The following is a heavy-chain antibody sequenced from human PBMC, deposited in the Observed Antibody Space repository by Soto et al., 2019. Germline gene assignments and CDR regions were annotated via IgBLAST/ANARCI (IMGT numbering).Heavy chain of an antibody. D-gene: IGHD6-13*01. CDR1: GGSISSGGYY. V-gene: IGHV4-31*03. CDR3: ARYSSSWPWYMDV. Sequence: TLSLTCTVSGGSISSGGYYWSWIRQHPGKGLEWIGYIYYSGSTYYNPSLKSRVTISVDTSKNQFSLKLSSVTAADTAVYYCARYSSSWPWYMDVWGKGTTVTVSS. J-gene: IGHJ6*03. CDR2: IYYSGST.